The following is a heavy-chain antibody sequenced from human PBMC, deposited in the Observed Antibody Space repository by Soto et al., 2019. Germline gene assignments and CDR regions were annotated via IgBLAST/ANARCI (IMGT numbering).Heavy chain of an antibody. D-gene: IGHD3-3*02. J-gene: IGHJ6*02. Sequence: SETLSLTCTVSGGSISSYYWSWIRQPPGKGLEWIGYIYYSGSTNYNPSLKSRVTISVDTSKNQFSLKLSSVTAADTAVYYCARSTFCNYYYYYYGMDVWGQVTTVTVSS. CDR3: ARSTFCNYYYYYYGMDV. V-gene: IGHV4-59*01. CDR2: IYYSGST. CDR1: GGSISSYY.